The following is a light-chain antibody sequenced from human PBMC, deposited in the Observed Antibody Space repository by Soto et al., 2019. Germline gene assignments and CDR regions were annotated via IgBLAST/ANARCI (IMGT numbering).Light chain of an antibody. CDR3: MQPLENFRT. CDR2: LGS. Sequence: DIVMTQSPISLPVTPGEPASISCRSSRSLLDSNGYNYLDWYMQKPGQSPQLLIYLGSNRASGVPDRFSGSGSDTYFTLEISRVEADDVGVYYCMQPLENFRTFGQGTKVDIK. J-gene: IGKJ1*01. V-gene: IGKV2-28*01. CDR1: RSLLDSNGYNY.